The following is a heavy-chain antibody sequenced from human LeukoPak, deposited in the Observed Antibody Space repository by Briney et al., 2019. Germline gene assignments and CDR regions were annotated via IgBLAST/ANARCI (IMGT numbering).Heavy chain of an antibody. D-gene: IGHD1-1*01. CDR1: GFTFSSYA. Sequence: PVGSLRLSSAASGFTFSSYAMSSVRQAPGKGLEWVSAISGSGGSTYYADSVKGRFTISRDHSKNTLYLQMNSLRAEDTAVYYCAKAVNWNVDYYYYYMDVWGKGTTVTVSS. CDR2: ISGSGGST. J-gene: IGHJ6*03. V-gene: IGHV3-23*01. CDR3: AKAVNWNVDYYYYYMDV.